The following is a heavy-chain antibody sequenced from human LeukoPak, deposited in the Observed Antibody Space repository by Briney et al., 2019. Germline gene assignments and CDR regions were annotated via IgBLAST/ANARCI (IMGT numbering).Heavy chain of an antibody. D-gene: IGHD2-2*02. Sequence: PSETLSLTCTVSGYSISSGYYWGWIRQPAGKGLEWIGRIYTSGSTNYNPSLKSRVTMSVDTSKNQFSLKLSSVTAADTAVYYCARGGLYCSSTSCYTPLDYWGQGTLVTVSS. J-gene: IGHJ4*02. CDR3: ARGGLYCSSTSCYTPLDY. CDR2: IYTSGST. V-gene: IGHV4-4*07. CDR1: GYSISSGYY.